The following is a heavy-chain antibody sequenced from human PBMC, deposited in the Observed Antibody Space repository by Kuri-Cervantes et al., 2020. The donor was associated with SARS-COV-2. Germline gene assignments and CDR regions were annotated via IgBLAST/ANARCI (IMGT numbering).Heavy chain of an antibody. CDR2: IYYSGST. D-gene: IGHD6-6*01. CDR1: GGSISSSSHY. Sequence: SETLSLTCTVSGGSISSSSHYWGWIRQPPGKGLEWIGSIYYSGSTYYNPSLKSRVTISVDTSKNQFSLKLSSVTAADTAVYYCARGSGIAARPSTYNWFDPWGQGTLVTVSS. CDR3: ARGSGIAARPSTYNWFDP. J-gene: IGHJ5*02. V-gene: IGHV4-39*07.